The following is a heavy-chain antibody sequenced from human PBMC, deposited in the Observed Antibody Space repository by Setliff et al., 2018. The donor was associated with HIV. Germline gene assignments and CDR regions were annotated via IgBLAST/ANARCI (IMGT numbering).Heavy chain of an antibody. V-gene: IGHV4-34*01. CDR3: ARSGSTCYGCNWFDP. D-gene: IGHD2-15*01. Sequence: PSETLSLTCAVYGGSFSSYYWSWIRQPPGKGLEWIGSIYYSGSTYYNPSLKSRVTISVDTSKNQFSLRLTSLTAADTAVYHCARSGSTCYGCNWFDPWGQGTLVTVSS. J-gene: IGHJ5*02. CDR2: IYYSGST. CDR1: GGSFSSYY.